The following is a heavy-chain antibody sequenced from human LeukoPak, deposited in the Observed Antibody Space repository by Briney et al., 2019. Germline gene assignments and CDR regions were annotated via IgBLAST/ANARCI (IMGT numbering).Heavy chain of an antibody. CDR3: ARSIAGNDAFDI. J-gene: IGHJ3*02. V-gene: IGHV4-34*01. D-gene: IGHD2-21*01. CDR1: GGSFSGYY. CDR2: INHSGST. Sequence: SETLSLTCAVYGGSFSGYYWSWIRQPPGKGLEWIGEINHSGSTNYNPSLKSRVTISVDTSMNQFSLNLSSVTAADTAVYYCARSIAGNDAFDIWGQGTMVTVSS.